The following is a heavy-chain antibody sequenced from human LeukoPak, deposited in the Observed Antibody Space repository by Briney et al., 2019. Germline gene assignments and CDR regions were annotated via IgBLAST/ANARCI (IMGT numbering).Heavy chain of an antibody. Sequence: ASVKVSCKASVYTFTSYGISWVRQAPGQGLEWMGWISAYNGNTNYAQKLQGRVTMTTDTSTSTAYMELRSLRSDDTAVYYCARPSYSTVVTPDAFDIWGQGTMVTVSS. V-gene: IGHV1-18*01. CDR2: ISAYNGNT. CDR3: ARPSYSTVVTPDAFDI. J-gene: IGHJ3*02. CDR1: VYTFTSYG. D-gene: IGHD4-23*01.